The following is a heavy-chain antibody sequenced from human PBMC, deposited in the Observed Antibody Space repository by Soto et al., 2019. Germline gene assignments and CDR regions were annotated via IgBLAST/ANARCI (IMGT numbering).Heavy chain of an antibody. V-gene: IGHV3-11*01. Sequence: PGGSLRLSCAASGFTFSDYYMSWIRQAPGKGLEWVSYISSSGSTIYYADSVKGRFTISRDNAKNSLYLQMNSLRAEDTAVYYCAREIGYYGSGSDQRIDAFDIWGQGKMVTVSS. J-gene: IGHJ3*02. D-gene: IGHD3-10*01. CDR2: ISSSGSTI. CDR3: AREIGYYGSGSDQRIDAFDI. CDR1: GFTFSDYY.